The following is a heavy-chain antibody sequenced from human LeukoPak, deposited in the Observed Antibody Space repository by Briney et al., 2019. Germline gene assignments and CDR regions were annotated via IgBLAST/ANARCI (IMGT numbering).Heavy chain of an antibody. CDR3: AKDLNYGFDS. J-gene: IGHJ4*02. V-gene: IGHV3-23*01. CDR2: ISGSGDKT. Sequence: GGSLRLSCAASGFAFRTYAMGWVRQAPGKGLEGVPAISGSGDKTFYAESVRGRFTISRDNSRNTLYLQMNSLRAEDTAVYYCAKDLNYGFDSWGQGTLVTV. D-gene: IGHD3-10*01. CDR1: GFAFRTYA.